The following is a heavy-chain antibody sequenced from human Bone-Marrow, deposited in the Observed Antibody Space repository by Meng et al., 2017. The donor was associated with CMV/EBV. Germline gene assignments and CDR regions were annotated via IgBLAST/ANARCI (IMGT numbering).Heavy chain of an antibody. J-gene: IGHJ4*02. V-gene: IGHV3-49*04. CDR3: TRDSDSPYSSGWYWDY. CDR2: IRSKAYGGTT. CDR1: GFTFGDYA. D-gene: IGHD6-19*01. Sequence: GESLKIPCTASGFTFGDYAMSWVRQAPGKGLEWVGFIRSKAYGGTTEYAASVKGRFTISRDDSKSIAYLQMNSLKTEDTAVYYCTRDSDSPYSSGWYWDYWGQGTLVTVSS.